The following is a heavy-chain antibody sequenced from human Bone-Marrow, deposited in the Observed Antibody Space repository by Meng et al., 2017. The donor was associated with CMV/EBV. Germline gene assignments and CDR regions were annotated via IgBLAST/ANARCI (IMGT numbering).Heavy chain of an antibody. V-gene: IGHV3-74*03. CDR2: INTDGSFT. J-gene: IGHJ4*02. CDR3: GRDLTGERDL. D-gene: IGHD7-27*01. Sequence: EVRVVASGGGLVQPGGSLRLSCADSGFTFISYWMHWVRQVPGEGLMGVSRINTDGSFTSYADSVKGRFTISRDNAKNTLYLQMNSLRVDDSAVYYCGRDLTGERDLWGQGTLVTVSS. CDR1: GFTFISYW.